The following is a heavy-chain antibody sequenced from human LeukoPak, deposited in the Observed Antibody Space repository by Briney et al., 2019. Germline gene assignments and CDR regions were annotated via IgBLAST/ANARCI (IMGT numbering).Heavy chain of an antibody. J-gene: IGHJ6*02. CDR3: ATPPEDYGDYYYYGMDV. V-gene: IGHV1-2*02. Sequence: GASVKVSCKASGYTFTGYYMHWVRQAPGQGLEWMGWINPNSGGTNYARKFQGRVTMTRDTSISTAYVELSRLRSDDTAVYYCATPPEDYGDYYYYGMDVWGQGTTVTVSS. CDR2: INPNSGGT. D-gene: IGHD4-17*01. CDR1: GYTFTGYY.